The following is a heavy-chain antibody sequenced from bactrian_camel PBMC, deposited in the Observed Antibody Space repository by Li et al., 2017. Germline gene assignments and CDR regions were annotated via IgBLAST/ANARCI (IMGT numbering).Heavy chain of an antibody. CDR2: ISNGGGTT. V-gene: IGHV3S40*01. J-gene: IGHJ6*01. CDR3: AAAATWRDCRGSSDDFPY. Sequence: VQLVESGGGSVQAGGTLRLSCAYSGDTYSRGCLGWFRQAPGKGLEWVSGISNGGGTTSVADSMKGRFTISRDNVKNTLYLQMNSLKPQDTATYYCAAAATWRDCRGSSDDFPYSGQGTQVTVS. D-gene: IGHD1*01. CDR1: GDTYSRGC.